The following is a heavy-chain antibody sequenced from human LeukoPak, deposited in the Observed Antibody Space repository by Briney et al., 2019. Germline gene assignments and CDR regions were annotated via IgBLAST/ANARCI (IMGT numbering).Heavy chain of an antibody. CDR1: GFTFSNYW. CDR2: IKGDEREK. Sequence: GGSLRLSCAASGFTFSNYWMSWVRQAPGKGLEWVANIKGDEREKYYVDSVKGRLTISRDNARNSLYLQMNSLRAEDTAVYYCAREVVTTTYDAFDIWGQGTMVTVSS. CDR3: AREVVTTTYDAFDI. J-gene: IGHJ3*02. D-gene: IGHD2-21*02. V-gene: IGHV3-7*01.